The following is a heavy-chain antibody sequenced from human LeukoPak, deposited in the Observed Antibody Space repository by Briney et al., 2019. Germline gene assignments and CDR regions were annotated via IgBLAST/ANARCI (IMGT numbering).Heavy chain of an antibody. J-gene: IGHJ2*01. D-gene: IGHD6-13*01. CDR3: ARAPSHSSSWLSDWYFDH. CDR2: ISAYNGNT. V-gene: IGHV1-18*01. CDR1: GYTFTSYG. Sequence: ASVKVSCKASGYTFTSYGISWVRQAPGQGLEWMGWISAYNGNTNYAQKLQGRVTMTTDTSTSTDYMELRSLRSDDTAVYYCARAPSHSSSWLSDWYFDHWGRGTLVTVSS.